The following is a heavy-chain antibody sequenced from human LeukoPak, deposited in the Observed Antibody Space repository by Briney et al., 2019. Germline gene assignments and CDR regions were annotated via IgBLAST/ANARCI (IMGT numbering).Heavy chain of an antibody. Sequence: ASVKVSCKVSGYTLTELSMHWVRQAPGKGLEWMGGFDPEDGETIYAQKFQGRVTITADESTSTAYMELSSLRSEDTAVYYCAREGGDIVVVPAAGAEYFQHWGQGTLVTVSS. CDR3: AREGGDIVVVPAAGAEYFQH. D-gene: IGHD2-2*01. J-gene: IGHJ1*01. CDR1: GYTLTELS. CDR2: FDPEDGET. V-gene: IGHV1-24*01.